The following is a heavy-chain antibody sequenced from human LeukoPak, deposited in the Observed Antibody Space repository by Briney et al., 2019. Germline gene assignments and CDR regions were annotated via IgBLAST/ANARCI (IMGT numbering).Heavy chain of an antibody. CDR3: ARDSPNIRGYVYLDN. V-gene: IGHV3-7*01. Sequence: GGSLRLSCAASGFTFGSYGMNWVRQAPGKGLEWVANIQQDGSEKYSVDSVKGRFTISRDNAKKSLYLQMNTLRAEDTAVYYCARDSPNIRGYVYLDNWGQGTLVTVSS. J-gene: IGHJ4*02. CDR1: GFTFGSYG. CDR2: IQQDGSEK. D-gene: IGHD6-25*01.